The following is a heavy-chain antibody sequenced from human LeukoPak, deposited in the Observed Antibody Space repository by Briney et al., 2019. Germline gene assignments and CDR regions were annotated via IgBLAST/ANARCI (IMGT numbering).Heavy chain of an antibody. Sequence: GGSLRLSCVVSGXTFSNYSMNWVRQAPGKGREWVSYISSRSSSIYYLDSVKGRFTISRDNAKNSLYLQMDSLRAEDTAIYYCARDWKTNSFDYWGQGTLVTVSS. CDR2: ISSRSSSI. CDR1: GXTFSNYS. V-gene: IGHV3-48*01. CDR3: ARDWKTNSFDY. J-gene: IGHJ4*02. D-gene: IGHD1-1*01.